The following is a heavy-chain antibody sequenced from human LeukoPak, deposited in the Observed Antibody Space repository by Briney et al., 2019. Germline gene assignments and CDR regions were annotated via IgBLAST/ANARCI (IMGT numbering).Heavy chain of an antibody. Sequence: PSETLSLTCAVYGGSFSGYYWSWIRQPPGKGLEWIGEINHSGSTNYNPSLKSRVTISVDTSKNQFSLKLSSVTAADTAVYYCARLGIPPRGGDPSDYWGQGTLVTVSS. J-gene: IGHJ4*02. CDR1: GGSFSGYY. V-gene: IGHV4-34*01. CDR3: ARLGIPPRGGDPSDY. D-gene: IGHD2-21*02. CDR2: INHSGST.